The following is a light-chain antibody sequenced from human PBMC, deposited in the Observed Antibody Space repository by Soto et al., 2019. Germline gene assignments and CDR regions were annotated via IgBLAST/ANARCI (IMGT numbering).Light chain of an antibody. Sequence: EIVLTQSPGTLSLSPGERATLSCRASQSVSSSSLAWYQQKRGQAPRLLIHDASSRATGIPARFSGSGSGTEFTLTISSLQSEDFAVYYCQQYNNWPLTFGGGTKVDNK. CDR1: QSVSSSS. CDR3: QQYNNWPLT. CDR2: DAS. V-gene: IGKV3D-15*01. J-gene: IGKJ4*01.